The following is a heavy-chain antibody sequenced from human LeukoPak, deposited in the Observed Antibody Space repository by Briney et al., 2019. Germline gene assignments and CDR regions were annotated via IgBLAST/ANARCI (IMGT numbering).Heavy chain of an antibody. Sequence: SETLSLTCTVSGGSISSSSYYWGWIRQPPGKGLEWIGSIYYSGSTYYNPSLKSRVTISVDTSKNQFSLKLSSVTAADTAVYYCASGGTYYYDSSAPGAFDYWGQGTLVTVSS. CDR1: GGSISSSSYY. D-gene: IGHD3-22*01. CDR2: IYYSGST. CDR3: ASGGTYYYDSSAPGAFDY. J-gene: IGHJ4*02. V-gene: IGHV4-39*01.